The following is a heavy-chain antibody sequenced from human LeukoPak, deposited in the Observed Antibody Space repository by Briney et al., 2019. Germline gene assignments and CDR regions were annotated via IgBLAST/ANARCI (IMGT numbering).Heavy chain of an antibody. D-gene: IGHD6-19*01. Sequence: SETLSLTCTVSGGSISSYYWSWIRQPAGKGLEWIGRIYTSGNTNYNPSLKSRVTMSVDTSENQFSLKLSSVTAADTAVYYCARSFHPSSGWYWFDPWGQGTLVTVSS. CDR3: ARSFHPSSGWYWFDP. CDR2: IYTSGNT. V-gene: IGHV4-4*07. CDR1: GGSISSYY. J-gene: IGHJ5*02.